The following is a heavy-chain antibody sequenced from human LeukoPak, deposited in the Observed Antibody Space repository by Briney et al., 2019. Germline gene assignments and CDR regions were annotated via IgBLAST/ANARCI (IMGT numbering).Heavy chain of an antibody. CDR1: GGSISSYY. CDR2: IYYSGST. Sequence: SETLSLTCTVSGGSISSYYWSWIRQPPGKGLEWIGYIYYSGSTNYNPSLKSRVTISVDTSKNQFSLKLSSVTAADTAVYYCAREGLWGGYWGQGTLVTVSS. J-gene: IGHJ4*02. CDR3: AREGLWGGY. D-gene: IGHD3-16*01. V-gene: IGHV4-59*12.